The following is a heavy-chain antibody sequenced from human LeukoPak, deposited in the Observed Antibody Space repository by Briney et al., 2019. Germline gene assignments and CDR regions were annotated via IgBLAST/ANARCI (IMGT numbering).Heavy chain of an antibody. CDR1: GGSISSSNW. J-gene: IGHJ4*02. V-gene: IGHV4-4*02. CDR2: IYHSGST. D-gene: IGHD4-17*01. CDR3: ARLPGRRGMTTVTNFDY. Sequence: PSETLSLTCAVSGGSISSSNWWSWVRPPPGKGLEWTGEIYHSGSTNFNPSLKSRVTISVDKSKNQFSLKLSSVTAADTAVYYCARLPGRRGMTTVTNFDYWGQGTLVTVSS.